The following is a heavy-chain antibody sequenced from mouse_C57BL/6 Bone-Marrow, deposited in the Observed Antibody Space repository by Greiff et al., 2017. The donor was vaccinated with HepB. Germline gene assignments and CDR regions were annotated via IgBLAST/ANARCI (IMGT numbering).Heavy chain of an antibody. V-gene: IGHV5-15*04. Sequence: EVMLVESGGGLVQPGGSLKLSCAASGFTFSDYGMAWVRQAPRQGPEWVAFISNLAYSIYYADTVTGRFTISRENAKNTLYLEKSSLRSEDTAMYYCARRGNYPYYYAMDYWGQGTSVTVSS. CDR3: ARRGNYPYYYAMDY. CDR1: GFTFSDYG. CDR2: ISNLAYSI. J-gene: IGHJ4*01. D-gene: IGHD2-1*01.